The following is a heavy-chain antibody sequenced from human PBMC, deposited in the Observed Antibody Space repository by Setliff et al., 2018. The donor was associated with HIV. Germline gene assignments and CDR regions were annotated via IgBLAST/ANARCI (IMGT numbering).Heavy chain of an antibody. D-gene: IGHD7-27*01. CDR3: ARDPQPNGGSEDAFDI. CDR1: GGSISSYY. Sequence: SETLSLTCTVSGGSISSYYWSWFRQPPGTGLEWIGSFSYNGGRRYTPSLKSRVTISADNVKNSLYPPMSSLRGEYTAVYYCARDPQPNGGSEDAFDIWGQGTMVTVSS. CDR2: FSYNGGR. J-gene: IGHJ3*02. V-gene: IGHV4-39*02.